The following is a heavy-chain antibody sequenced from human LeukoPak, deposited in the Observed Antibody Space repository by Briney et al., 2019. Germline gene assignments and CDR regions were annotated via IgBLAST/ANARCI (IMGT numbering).Heavy chain of an antibody. CDR3: ARGYCSSTSCPGDAFDI. D-gene: IGHD2-2*01. J-gene: IGHJ3*02. Sequence: SETLSLTCTVSGGSISSGSYYWSWIRQPAGKGLEWIGRIYTSGSTNYNPSLKSRVTISVDTSKNQFSLKLSSVTAADTAVYYCARGYCSSTSCPGDAFDIWGQGTMVTVSS. V-gene: IGHV4-61*02. CDR1: GGSISSGSYY. CDR2: IYTSGST.